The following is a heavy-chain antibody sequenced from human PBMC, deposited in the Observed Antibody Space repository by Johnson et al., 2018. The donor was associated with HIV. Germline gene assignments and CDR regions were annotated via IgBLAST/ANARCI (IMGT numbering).Heavy chain of an antibody. CDR1: GFTVSSNY. Sequence: VQLMESGGGVVQPGGSLRLSCAASGFTVSSNYMSWVRQAPEMGLVWVSIVYSGGNTYYADSVRGRFTISRDHAKNTLFLQMDSLRPEDTAVYYCARTVVGSSYDAFDIWGQGTMVTVSS. D-gene: IGHD4-23*01. J-gene: IGHJ3*02. CDR2: VYSGGNT. V-gene: IGHV3-66*02. CDR3: ARTVVGSSYDAFDI.